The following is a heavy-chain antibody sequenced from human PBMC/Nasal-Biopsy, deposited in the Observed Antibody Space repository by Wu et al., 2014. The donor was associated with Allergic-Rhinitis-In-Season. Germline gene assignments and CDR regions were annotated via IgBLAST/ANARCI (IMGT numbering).Heavy chain of an antibody. CDR2: ISWSGGTT. CDR3: VKGRSSAAGPPKAFDF. J-gene: IGHJ3*01. D-gene: IGHD6-13*01. Sequence: LRLSCAASGFIFSSYAMSWVRQAPGKGPEWVSGISWSGGTTVYADSVKGRFTISRDNAKNSLYLQMNSLREEDTALYYCVKGRSSAAGPPKAFDFWGLGTLVTVSS. V-gene: IGHV3-20*04. CDR1: GFIFSSYA.